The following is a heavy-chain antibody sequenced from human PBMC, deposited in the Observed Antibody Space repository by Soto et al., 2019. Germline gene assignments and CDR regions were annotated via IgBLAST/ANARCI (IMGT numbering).Heavy chain of an antibody. J-gene: IGHJ6*02. CDR1: GGSISSGGYY. D-gene: IGHD3-22*01. CDR2: IYYSGST. CDR3: ARTGDDSSGSNYYYYYGMDV. Sequence: QVQLQESGPGLVKPSQTLSLTCTVSGGSISSGGYYWSWIRQHPGKGLEWIGYIYYSGSTYYNPSLKRRVTISVDTSKNQFSLKLSSVTAADTAVYYCARTGDDSSGSNYYYYYGMDVWGQGTTVTVSS. V-gene: IGHV4-31*03.